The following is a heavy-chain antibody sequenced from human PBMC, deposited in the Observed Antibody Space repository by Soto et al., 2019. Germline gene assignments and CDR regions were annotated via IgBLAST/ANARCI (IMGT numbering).Heavy chain of an antibody. CDR2: ISFDGSNA. D-gene: IGHD3-16*01. J-gene: IGHJ3*02. Sequence: QVQLVESGGGVVQPGRSLRLSCAASGFTFSDYGMHWVRQAPGKGLEWVAVISFDGSNAYYADSVKGRFTISRDNPKNTLYLQMNSLRAEDTAVYYCPVLEGAFDIWGQGTMVTVSS. CDR3: PVLEGAFDI. V-gene: IGHV3-30*03. CDR1: GFTFSDYG.